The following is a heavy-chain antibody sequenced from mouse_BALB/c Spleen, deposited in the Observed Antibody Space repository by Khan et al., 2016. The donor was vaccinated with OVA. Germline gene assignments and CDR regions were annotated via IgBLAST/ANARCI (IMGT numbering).Heavy chain of an antibody. J-gene: IGHJ4*01. Sequence: VELKQSGPGLVAPSQSLSITCTVSGFSLTDYAVSWIRQPPGKGLEWLGVIWVSGSKYYNSVLKPRLSISKDNFKSQVFLMMNSLQAYDTAMYYCARDPPYYSMDYWGQGTSVTVSS. CDR1: GFSLTDYA. CDR2: IWVSGSK. CDR3: ARDPPYYSMDY. V-gene: IGHV2-6-5*01.